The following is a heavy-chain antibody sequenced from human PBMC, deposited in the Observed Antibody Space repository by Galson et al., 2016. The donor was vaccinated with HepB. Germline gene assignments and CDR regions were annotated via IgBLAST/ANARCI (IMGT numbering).Heavy chain of an antibody. CDR2: ISGSSDYI. CDR3: ARDLYDSGSSPIDY. J-gene: IGHJ4*02. CDR1: GFIFSSYS. D-gene: IGHD3-10*01. V-gene: IGHV3-21*03. Sequence: SLRLSCAASGFIFSSYSMTWVRQAPGKGLEWVASISGSSDYIYYSDSLRGRFTISRDNVKKSLDLQMNSLRAEDTAVYYCARDLYDSGSSPIDYWGLGTLVTVSS.